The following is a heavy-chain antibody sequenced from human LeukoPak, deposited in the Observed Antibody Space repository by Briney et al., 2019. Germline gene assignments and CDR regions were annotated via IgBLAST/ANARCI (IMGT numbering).Heavy chain of an antibody. CDR2: ISGSGGST. J-gene: IGHJ5*02. CDR3: AKDGSSVRDQLWFGELSLNWFDP. D-gene: IGHD3-10*01. Sequence: GGSLRLSCAAPGFTFSSYGMSWVRQAPGKGLEWVSAISGSGGSTYYADSVKGRFTISRDNSKNTLYLQMNSLRAEDTAVYYCAKDGSSVRDQLWFGELSLNWFDPWGQGTLVTVSS. V-gene: IGHV3-23*01. CDR1: GFTFSSYG.